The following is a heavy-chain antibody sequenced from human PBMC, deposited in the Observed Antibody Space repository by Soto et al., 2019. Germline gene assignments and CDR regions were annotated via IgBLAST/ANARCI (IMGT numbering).Heavy chain of an antibody. J-gene: IGHJ3*01. CDR1: RFSFSSYR. D-gene: IGHD3-9*01. Sequence: EVQLVESGGGLVQPGGSLRLSCADSRFSFSSYRRHWGLQGLGKGLVWVSRIKTDGSSTNYADSVKGRFTISRDNAKNTLYLQMNSLRAEDTAVYYCARSPGGYYIDWGQGTMVTVSS. CDR3: ARSPGGYYID. CDR2: IKTDGSST. V-gene: IGHV3-74*01.